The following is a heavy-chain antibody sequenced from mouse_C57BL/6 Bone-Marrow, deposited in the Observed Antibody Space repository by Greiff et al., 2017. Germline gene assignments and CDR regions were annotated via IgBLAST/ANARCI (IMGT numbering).Heavy chain of an antibody. CDR1: GYPFTSYG. Sequence: QVQLQQSGAELARPGASVKLSCMASGYPFTSYGISWVKQRTGQGLEWIGEIYPRSGNTYYNEKFKGKDTLTADKSSSTAYSELRSLTSDDSAVYFCARPLYYFDYWGQGTTLTVAA. J-gene: IGHJ2*01. CDR2: IYPRSGNT. CDR3: ARPLYYFDY. V-gene: IGHV1-81*01.